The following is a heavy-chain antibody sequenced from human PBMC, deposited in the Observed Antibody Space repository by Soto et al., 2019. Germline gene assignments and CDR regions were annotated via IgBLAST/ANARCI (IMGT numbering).Heavy chain of an antibody. Sequence: GGSLRLSCAASGFTFTRYSMNWVRQAPGKGLEWVSSISSTTNYIYYADSMKCRFTVSRENAKNSVYLEMNSLSAEDTAVYYCARESEDLTSNFDYWGQGTLVTVSS. J-gene: IGHJ4*02. CDR1: GFTFTRYS. CDR2: ISSTTNYI. CDR3: ARESEDLTSNFDY. V-gene: IGHV3-21*01.